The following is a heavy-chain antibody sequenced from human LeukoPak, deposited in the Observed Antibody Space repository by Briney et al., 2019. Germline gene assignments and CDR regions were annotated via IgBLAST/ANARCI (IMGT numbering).Heavy chain of an antibody. CDR1: GFTFSDYY. CDR3: ARDRGYNSDY. V-gene: IGHV3-11*04. Sequence: PGGSLRLSCAASGFTFSDYYVSWIRQAPGKGLEWVSYISSSGDTIYYSDSVKGRFTISRDNAKNSLYLQMNSLRAEDTAVYYCARDRGYNSDYWGQGTLVTASS. D-gene: IGHD5-24*01. CDR2: ISSSGDTI. J-gene: IGHJ4*02.